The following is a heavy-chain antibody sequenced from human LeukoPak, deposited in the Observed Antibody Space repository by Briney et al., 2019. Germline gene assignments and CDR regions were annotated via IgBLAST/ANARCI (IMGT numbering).Heavy chain of an antibody. Sequence: ASVKVSCKASGYTLTGNHVHWVRQAPGEGLEWMGWIDPKSGDTKYAQKFQDRVAMTSDTSISTAYMELSGLRSDDTAVYFCAREADIVSFDLWGRGTLVTVSP. V-gene: IGHV1-2*02. CDR1: GYTLTGNH. CDR2: IDPKSGDT. D-gene: IGHD3-16*02. J-gene: IGHJ2*01. CDR3: AREADIVSFDL.